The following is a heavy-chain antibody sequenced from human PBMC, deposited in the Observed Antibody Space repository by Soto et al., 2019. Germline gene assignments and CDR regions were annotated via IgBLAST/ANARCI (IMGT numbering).Heavy chain of an antibody. Sequence: QVQLVESGGGVVQPGRSLRLSCAASGFTFSSFGMHWVRQAPGKGLEWVAVISYDGSNKYYGDSVKGRFTISRDNSKNTLYLQMNSLRAEDTAVYYCAKDRYSYGYRVVGYWGQGTLVTVSS. CDR3: AKDRYSYGYRVVGY. V-gene: IGHV3-30*18. J-gene: IGHJ4*02. D-gene: IGHD5-18*01. CDR2: ISYDGSNK. CDR1: GFTFSSFG.